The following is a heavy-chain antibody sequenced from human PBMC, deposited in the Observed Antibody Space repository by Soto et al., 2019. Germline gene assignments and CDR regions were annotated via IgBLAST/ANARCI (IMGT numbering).Heavy chain of an antibody. V-gene: IGHV4-31*03. Sequence: PSETLSLTCTVSGGSIGSGTYYWSWIRQHPGKGLEWIGYIYDSGSTYYNPSLKSRVSISVDMSQNQFSLKLSSVTAADTAVYFWARDAYYYGMDVWGQGTTVTVSS. CDR1: GGSIGSGTYY. J-gene: IGHJ6*02. CDR2: IYDSGST. CDR3: ARDAYYYGMDV.